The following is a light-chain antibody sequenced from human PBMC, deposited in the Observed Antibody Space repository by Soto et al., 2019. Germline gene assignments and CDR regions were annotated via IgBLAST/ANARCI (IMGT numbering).Light chain of an antibody. CDR3: EAYHNWRPLT. CDR1: QNINFN. CDR2: GAS. J-gene: IGKJ4*01. V-gene: IGKV3D-15*01. Sequence: ETLMTQSPATLSASPGERVTLSCRASQNINFNLAWYQQKPGQAPRVLIYGASSRASGITDRFSGSGSGTAFNLTNSRLQHDDVPFYYCEAYHNWRPLTFGGGTKVEIK.